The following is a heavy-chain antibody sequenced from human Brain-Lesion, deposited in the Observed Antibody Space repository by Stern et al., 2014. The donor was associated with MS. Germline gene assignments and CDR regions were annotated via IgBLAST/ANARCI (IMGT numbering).Heavy chain of an antibody. CDR2: INPKSGGT. CDR1: GYTFTGYY. J-gene: IGHJ4*02. D-gene: IGHD3-22*01. CDR3: ATYYYDSTGYNDF. Sequence: DQLVESGAEVKKPGASVKVSCKASGYTFTGYYMHWVRQAPGQGLEWMGWINPKSGGTNYAQKFQGWVTMTRDTSINTAYMELSRLRSDDTAVYYCATYYYDSTGYNDFWGKGTLGTVAS. V-gene: IGHV1-2*04.